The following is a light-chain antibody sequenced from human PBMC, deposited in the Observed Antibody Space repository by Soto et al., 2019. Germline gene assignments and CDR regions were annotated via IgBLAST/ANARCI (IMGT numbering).Light chain of an antibody. CDR2: LNSDGSH. Sequence: QPVLTQSPSASASLGASVKLTCTLSRGHISYAIAWHQQQPEKGPRYLMKLNSDGSHSKGDGIPDRFSGSSSGAERYLTISSLQSEDEADYYCQTWGTGTWVFGGGTKLTVL. CDR1: RGHISYA. CDR3: QTWGTGTWV. V-gene: IGLV4-69*01. J-gene: IGLJ3*02.